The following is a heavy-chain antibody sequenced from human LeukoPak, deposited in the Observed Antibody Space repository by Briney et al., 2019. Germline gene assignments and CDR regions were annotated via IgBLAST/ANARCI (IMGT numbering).Heavy chain of an antibody. Sequence: GGSLRLSCAASGFTFSTYSMNWVRQAPGKGLEWVGFIRSKAYGGTTEYAASVKGRFTISRDDSKSIAYLQMNSLKTEDTAVYYCTRVSYYDSSGYYPPFHWGQGTLVTVSS. CDR2: IRSKAYGGTT. V-gene: IGHV3-49*04. CDR1: GFTFSTYS. CDR3: TRVSYYDSSGYYPPFH. D-gene: IGHD3-22*01. J-gene: IGHJ4*02.